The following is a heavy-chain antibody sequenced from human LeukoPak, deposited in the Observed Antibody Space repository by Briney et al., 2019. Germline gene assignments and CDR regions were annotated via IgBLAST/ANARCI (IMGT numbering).Heavy chain of an antibody. Sequence: PGRSLRLSCAASGFTFSIYAMSWVRQAPGKGLEWVSAISGSGSNTYYADSVKGRFTISRDNSKNTLYLQMNSLRAEDTAVYYCANRGPYYFDNWGQGTLVTVSS. D-gene: IGHD3-10*01. V-gene: IGHV3-23*01. J-gene: IGHJ4*02. CDR2: ISGSGSNT. CDR1: GFTFSIYA. CDR3: ANRGPYYFDN.